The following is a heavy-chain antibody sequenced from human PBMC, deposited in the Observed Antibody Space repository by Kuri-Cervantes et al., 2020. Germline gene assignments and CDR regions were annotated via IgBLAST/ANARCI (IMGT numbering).Heavy chain of an antibody. CDR2: IYWDDDK. J-gene: IGHJ4*02. D-gene: IGHD2/OR15-2a*01. Sequence: SGPTLVKPTQTLTLTCTFSAFSPSTRGVGVGWIRQPPGKALEWLALIYWDDDKSTSPSLKNRLTITKDTSKSQVVLTMTNMDPVDTATYYCSLLKEPYFFDYWGQGTLVTVSS. CDR3: SLLKEPYFFDY. CDR1: AFSPSTRGVG. V-gene: IGHV2-5*02.